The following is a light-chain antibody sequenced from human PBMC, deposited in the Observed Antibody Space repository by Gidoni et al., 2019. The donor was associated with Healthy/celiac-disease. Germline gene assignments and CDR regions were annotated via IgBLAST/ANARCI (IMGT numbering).Light chain of an antibody. CDR1: QSISSW. J-gene: IGKJ4*01. CDR2: KAS. V-gene: IGKV1-5*03. CDR3: QQYNSYLT. Sequence: DIQMTQSPSTLSASVGDRVPITCLASQSISSWLAWYKQKPGKAPKLLIYKASSLESGVPSRFSGSGSGTEFTLTISSLQPDDFATYYCQQYNSYLTFGGGTKVEIK.